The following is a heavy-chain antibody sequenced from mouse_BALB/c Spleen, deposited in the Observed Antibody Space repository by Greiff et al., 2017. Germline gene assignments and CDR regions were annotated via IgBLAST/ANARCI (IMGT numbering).Heavy chain of an antibody. CDR3: ARLGGNYENYAMDY. CDR1: GFNIKDTY. CDR2: IDPANGNT. Sequence: EVQLKQSGAELVKPGASVKLSCTASGFNIKDTYMHWVKQRPEQGLEWIGRIDPANGNTKYDPKFQGKATITADTSSNTAYLQLSSLTSEDTAVYYCARLGGNYENYAMDYWGQGTSVTVSS. V-gene: IGHV14-3*02. J-gene: IGHJ4*01. D-gene: IGHD2-1*01.